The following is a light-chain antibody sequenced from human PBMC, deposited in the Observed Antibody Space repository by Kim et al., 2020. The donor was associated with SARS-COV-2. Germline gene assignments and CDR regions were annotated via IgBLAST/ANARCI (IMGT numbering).Light chain of an antibody. Sequence: AIRITQSPSSLSASTGDRVTITCRASQGVSSYLAWYQQKPGQAPKLLIYAASTLQSGVPSRFSGSGSGTEFTLTISCLQSEDFATYYCQHYYSYPPTFGQGTKVEIK. CDR2: AAS. V-gene: IGKV1-8*01. CDR1: QGVSSY. CDR3: QHYYSYPPT. J-gene: IGKJ1*01.